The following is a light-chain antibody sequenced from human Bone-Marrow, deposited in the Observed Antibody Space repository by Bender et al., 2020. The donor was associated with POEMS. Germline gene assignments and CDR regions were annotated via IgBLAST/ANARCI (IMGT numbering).Light chain of an antibody. Sequence: QSALTQPPSASGSPGQSVTISCTGTSSDVGGYNYVSWYQQHPGKAPKLIIYEGSKRPSGVSNRFSGSKSGNTASLTISGLQAEDEADYYCCSYAGSSTYVFGTGTKVTVL. CDR3: CSYAGSSTYV. J-gene: IGLJ1*01. CDR1: SSDVGGYNY. V-gene: IGLV2-23*01. CDR2: EGS.